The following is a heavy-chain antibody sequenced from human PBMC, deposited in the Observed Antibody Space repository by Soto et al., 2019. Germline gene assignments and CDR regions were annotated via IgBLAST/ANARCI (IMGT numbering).Heavy chain of an antibody. CDR2: INHSGST. Sequence: SETLSLTCAVXGGSFSGYYWSWIRQPPGKGLEWIGEINHSGSTNYNPSLKSRVTISVDTSKNQFSLKLSSVTAADTAVYYCARGRAGRIAARRHYMDVWGKGTTVTVSS. CDR1: GGSFSGYY. J-gene: IGHJ6*03. D-gene: IGHD6-6*01. V-gene: IGHV4-34*01. CDR3: ARGRAGRIAARRHYMDV.